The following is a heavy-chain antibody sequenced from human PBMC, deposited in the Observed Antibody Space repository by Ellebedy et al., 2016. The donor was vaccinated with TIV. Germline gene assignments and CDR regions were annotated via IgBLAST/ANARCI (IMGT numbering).Heavy chain of an antibody. CDR2: SHFIGNT. J-gene: IGHJ5*02. Sequence: SETLSLXXTVSGGSLTLYYWSWIRQTPGKGLEWIGYSHFIGNTKYNPSLESRVTMSVDTSKKQCSLHPSSVTAADTAVYFCARGSSTYSSFDTWGQGILVTVSS. CDR3: ARGSSTYSSFDT. CDR1: GGSLTLYY. D-gene: IGHD5-18*01. V-gene: IGHV4-59*13.